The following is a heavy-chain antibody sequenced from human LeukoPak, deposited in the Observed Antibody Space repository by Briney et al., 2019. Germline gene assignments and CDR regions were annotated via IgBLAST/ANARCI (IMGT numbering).Heavy chain of an antibody. CDR1: RFTVSINY. V-gene: IGHV3-66*01. CDR2: IYSGGNT. CDR3: ARFRLGGY. Sequence: AGGSLRLSCAASRFTVSINYMSWVRQAPGKGLEWVSVIYSGGNTQYADSVKGRFTISRDNSKNTLYLQMNSLRAEDTAVYYCARFRLGGYWGQGTLVTVSS. D-gene: IGHD2-15*01. J-gene: IGHJ4*02.